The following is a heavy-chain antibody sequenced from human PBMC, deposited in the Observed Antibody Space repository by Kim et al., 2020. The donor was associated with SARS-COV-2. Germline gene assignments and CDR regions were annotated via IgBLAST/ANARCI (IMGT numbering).Heavy chain of an antibody. D-gene: IGHD1-20*01. CDR2: IYYSGST. Sequence: SETLSLTCTVSGGSISSGGYYWSWIRQHPGKGLEWIGYIYYSGSTYYNPSLKSRVTMSVDMSKNKFSLKLSSVTAADTAVYYCARNRIDNSPTFDYWGQGTLVTVSS. V-gene: IGHV4-31*03. J-gene: IGHJ4*02. CDR3: ARNRIDNSPTFDY. CDR1: GGSISSGGYY.